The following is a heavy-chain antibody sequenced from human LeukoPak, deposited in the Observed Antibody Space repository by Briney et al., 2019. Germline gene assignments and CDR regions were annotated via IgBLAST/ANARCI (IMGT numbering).Heavy chain of an antibody. D-gene: IGHD3-10*01. CDR3: ARRLYYGSGSYTFDY. CDR2: IYYGENT. V-gene: IGHV4-34*01. J-gene: IGHJ4*02. Sequence: PSETLSLTCAVYGASFSGYYWSWIRQPPGKGLEWIGNIYYGENTYYNPSLTSRVTISIDTSKNQFSLKLSSVTAADTAVYYCARRLYYGSGSYTFDYWGQGTLVTVSS. CDR1: GASFSGYY.